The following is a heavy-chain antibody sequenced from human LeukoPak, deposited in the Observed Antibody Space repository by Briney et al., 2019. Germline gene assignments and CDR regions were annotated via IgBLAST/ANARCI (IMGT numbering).Heavy chain of an antibody. D-gene: IGHD6-6*01. V-gene: IGHV3-74*01. CDR3: VGTIASRGSEY. Sequence: GGSLRLSCAASGFTFTNYWMHWVRQAPGMGLLWVSRLPPDELGIIYADSVKGRFTVSRDNAKNTVYLQMNNLRVDDTAMYYCVGTIASRGSEYWGQGALVTVSS. CDR2: LPPDELGI. J-gene: IGHJ4*02. CDR1: GFTFTNYW.